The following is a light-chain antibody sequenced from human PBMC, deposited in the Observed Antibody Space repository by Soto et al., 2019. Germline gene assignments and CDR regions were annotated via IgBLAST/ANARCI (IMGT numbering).Light chain of an antibody. CDR1: SSNIGRNT. Sequence: QSVLTQPPSASGTPGQRVTISCSGSSSNIGRNTVNWYQQLPETAPKLVIYSNNQRPSGVPDRFSGSKSGTSASLAIRGRQSEDEADYYCAAWDDSLNRCEFGGGTKLTVL. CDR3: AAWDDSLNRCE. V-gene: IGLV1-44*01. CDR2: SNN. J-gene: IGLJ3*02.